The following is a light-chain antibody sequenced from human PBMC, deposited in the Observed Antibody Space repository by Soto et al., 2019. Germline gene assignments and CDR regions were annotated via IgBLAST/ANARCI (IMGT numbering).Light chain of an antibody. J-gene: IGKJ1*01. CDR2: KAS. CDR3: QQYNSSPWT. Sequence: DIQMTQSPSTLSASVGDRVTITCRASQSISSWLAWYQQKPGKAPKLLIYKASSLESGVPSRFSGSGSGTEFTLTISSLLPDYVATYDGQQYNSSPWTVGQGTKVVIK. CDR1: QSISSW. V-gene: IGKV1-5*03.